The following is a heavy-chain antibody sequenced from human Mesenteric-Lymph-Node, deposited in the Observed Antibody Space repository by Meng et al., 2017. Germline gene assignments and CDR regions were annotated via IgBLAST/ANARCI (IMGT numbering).Heavy chain of an antibody. D-gene: IGHD3-22*01. CDR1: GGSFSGYY. J-gene: IGHJ4*02. CDR3: ARERDDSSGYYYDY. V-gene: IGHV4-59*10. Sequence: SETLSLTCAVYGGSFSGYYWSWIRQPPGKGLEWIGRIYTSGSTNYNPSLKSRVTMSVDTSKNQFSLKLSSVTAADTAVYYCARERDDSSGYYYDYWGQGTLVTVSS. CDR2: IYTSGST.